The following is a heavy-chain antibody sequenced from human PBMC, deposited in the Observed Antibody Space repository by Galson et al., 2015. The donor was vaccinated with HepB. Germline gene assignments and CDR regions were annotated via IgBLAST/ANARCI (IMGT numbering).Heavy chain of an antibody. CDR2: ISPWGDHT. CDR3: VREGDGYKKYDF. J-gene: IGHJ4*02. CDR1: GYSFSDYY. Sequence: SVKVSCKASGYSFSDYYMHWVRQAPGQGLEWMGVISPWGDHTNFAQKFKGRGTMTRDASTSIAYIELSSLTSEGTAVYYCVREGDGYKKYDFWGQGTLVTVSS. V-gene: IGHV1-46*03. D-gene: IGHD5-24*01.